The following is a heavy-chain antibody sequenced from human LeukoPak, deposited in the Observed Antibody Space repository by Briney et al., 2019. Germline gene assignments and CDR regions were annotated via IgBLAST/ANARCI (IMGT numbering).Heavy chain of an antibody. J-gene: IGHJ4*02. CDR1: GFTFSSYA. CDR2: ISGSGGST. Sequence: PGGSLRLSCAASGFTFSSYAMSWVRQAPGKGLEWVSAISGSGGSTYYADSVKGRFTISRDNSKNTLYLQMNSLRAEDTAVYYCAKDFARPSGILPFDYWGQGTLVTVSS. CDR3: AKDFARPSGILPFDY. V-gene: IGHV3-23*01. D-gene: IGHD3-3*01.